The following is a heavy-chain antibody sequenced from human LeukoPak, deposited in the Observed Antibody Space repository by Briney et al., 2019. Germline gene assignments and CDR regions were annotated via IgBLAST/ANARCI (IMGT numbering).Heavy chain of an antibody. Sequence: SETLSLTCAVSGGSFGDFYWSWIRQPPGKGLEWIGEINHSGYTNYYPSLKSRVTISVDTSKNQFSLRLSSVTAADTAVYYCASNSGWYDSGTIDHWGQGTLVTVAS. D-gene: IGHD6-19*01. CDR2: INHSGYT. CDR3: ASNSGWYDSGTIDH. CDR1: GGSFGDFY. V-gene: IGHV4-34*01. J-gene: IGHJ4*02.